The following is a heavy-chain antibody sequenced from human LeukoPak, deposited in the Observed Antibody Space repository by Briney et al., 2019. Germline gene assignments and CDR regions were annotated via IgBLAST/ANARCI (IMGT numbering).Heavy chain of an antibody. CDR1: GFTFSSYW. D-gene: IGHD6-13*01. Sequence: GGSLRLSCAASGFTFSSYWMSWVRQAPGKALEWVANIKQDGNEKYYVDSVKDRFTISRDNAKNTLYLQMNSLRAEDTAVYYCARAVRAAAGSWGQGTLVTVSS. V-gene: IGHV3-7*01. CDR3: ARAVRAAAGS. J-gene: IGHJ5*02. CDR2: IKQDGNEK.